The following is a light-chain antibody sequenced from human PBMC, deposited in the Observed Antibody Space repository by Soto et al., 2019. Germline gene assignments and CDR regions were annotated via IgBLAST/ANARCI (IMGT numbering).Light chain of an antibody. J-gene: IGLJ2*01. V-gene: IGLV2-14*01. CDR1: SSDIGAYNY. CDR3: ASNTGTSTDVL. Sequence: QSALTQPASVSGSPGQSITISCAGTSSDIGAYNYVSWYQQHPGRAPKLMLYEVSHRPSGVSNRFSGSKSANTASLTISGLQPEDEADYYCASNTGTSTDVLFGGGTKLTVL. CDR2: EVS.